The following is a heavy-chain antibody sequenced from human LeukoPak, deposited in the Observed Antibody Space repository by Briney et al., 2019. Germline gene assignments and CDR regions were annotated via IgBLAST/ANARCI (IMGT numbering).Heavy chain of an antibody. Sequence: GESLKISCKASGYSFTKYWIGWVRQMPGKGLEWMGIIYPSNSDTRYSPSFQGQVTISADKSISTAYVQWSSLKASDSAIYYCARHSSHIMDVWDKGTTVTVSS. CDR1: GYSFTKYW. V-gene: IGHV5-51*01. CDR2: IYPSNSDT. J-gene: IGHJ6*04. CDR3: ARHSSHIMDV.